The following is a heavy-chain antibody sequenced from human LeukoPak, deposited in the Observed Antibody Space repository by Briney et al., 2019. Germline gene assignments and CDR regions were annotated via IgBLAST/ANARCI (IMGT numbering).Heavy chain of an antibody. CDR3: ARVDYGDYGFDY. V-gene: IGHV3-66*01. CDR2: IYSGGST. J-gene: IGHJ4*02. D-gene: IGHD4-17*01. Sequence: GGSLRLSCAASGFTFNIHEMNWVRLAPGKGLEWVSVIYSGGSTYYADSVKGRFTISRDNSKNTLYLQMNSLRAEDTAVYYCARVDYGDYGFDYWGQGTLVTVSS. CDR1: GFTFNIHE.